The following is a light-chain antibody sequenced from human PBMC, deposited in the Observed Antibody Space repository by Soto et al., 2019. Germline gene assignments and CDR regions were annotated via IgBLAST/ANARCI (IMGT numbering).Light chain of an antibody. CDR3: SSYTSSSTQV. Sequence: QSVLTQPASVSGSPGQSITISCTGTGSDVGGYNYVSWYQQHPGKAPKLMIYDVSNRPSGVSNRFSGSKSGNTASLTISWLQAEDQADYYCSSYTSSSTQVFGTGTKVTVL. J-gene: IGLJ1*01. CDR2: DVS. V-gene: IGLV2-14*01. CDR1: GSDVGGYNY.